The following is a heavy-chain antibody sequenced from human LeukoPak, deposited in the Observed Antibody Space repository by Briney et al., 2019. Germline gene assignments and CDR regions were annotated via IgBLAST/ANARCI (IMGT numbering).Heavy chain of an antibody. CDR1: GFTFSNYW. CDR2: IKEDGSEK. J-gene: IGHJ5*02. CDR3: AKGSYGSGRGWFDP. D-gene: IGHD3-10*01. Sequence: GGSLRLSCVASGFTFSNYWMSWVRQAPWKGLECVADIKEDGSEKYYVDSVKGRFTISRDNAKNSLYLQMNSLRAEDTAVYYCAKGSYGSGRGWFDPWGQGTLVTVSS. V-gene: IGHV3-7*03.